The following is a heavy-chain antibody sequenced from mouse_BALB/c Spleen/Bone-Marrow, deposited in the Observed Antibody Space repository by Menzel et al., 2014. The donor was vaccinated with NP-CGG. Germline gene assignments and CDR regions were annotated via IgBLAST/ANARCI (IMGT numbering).Heavy chain of an antibody. Sequence: DVKLQESGGGLVQPGGSLKLSCAASGFDFSRYWMSWVRQAPGKGLEWIGEINPDSSTINYTPSLKDKFIISRDNAKNTLALQMSRVRSEDAGLYYCARCGYYGFLHYWGQGTTLTVSS. CDR1: GFDFSRYW. CDR3: ARCGYYGFLHY. V-gene: IGHV4-1*02. J-gene: IGHJ2*01. D-gene: IGHD1-1*01. CDR2: INPDSSTI.